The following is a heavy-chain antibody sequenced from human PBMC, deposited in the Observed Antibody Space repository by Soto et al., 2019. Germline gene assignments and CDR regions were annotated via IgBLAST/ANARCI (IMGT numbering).Heavy chain of an antibody. CDR2: IWYDGSNK. CDR3: ARDHEGLSSPYYYYGMDV. Sequence: GGSLRLSCAASGFTFSSYGMHWVRQAPGKGLEWVAVIWYDGSNKYYADSVKGRFTISRDNSKNTLYLQMNSLRAEDTAVYYFARDHEGLSSPYYYYGMDVWGQGTTVTVSS. V-gene: IGHV3-33*01. J-gene: IGHJ6*02. CDR1: GFTFSSYG.